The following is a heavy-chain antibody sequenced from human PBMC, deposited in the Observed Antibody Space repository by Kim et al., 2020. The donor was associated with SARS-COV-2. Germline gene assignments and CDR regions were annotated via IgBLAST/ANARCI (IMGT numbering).Heavy chain of an antibody. J-gene: IGHJ6*03. D-gene: IGHD3-22*01. CDR2: ISGSGGST. CDR1: GFTFSNYA. V-gene: IGHV3-23*01. Sequence: GGSLRLSCAVSGFTFSNYAMSWVRQAPGKGLEWVSSISGSGGSTYYADSVKGRFTISRDNPKSTLYLQMSSLRAEDTALYYCAKGNGDSSGYYYAYYYYYMDV. CDR3: AKGNGDSSGYYYAYYYYYMDV.